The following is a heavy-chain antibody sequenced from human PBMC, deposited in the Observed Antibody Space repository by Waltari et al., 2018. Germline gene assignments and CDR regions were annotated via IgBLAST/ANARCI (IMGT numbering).Heavy chain of an antibody. Sequence: QVQLVQSGAEVKKPGSSVKVSCKASGGTFSSYAISWVRQAPGQGLEWMGGIIPILGTANYAQKFQGRVTITADKSTSTAYMELSSLRSEDTAVYYCARELAYCSSTSCYSGYYMDVWGKGTTVTVSS. V-gene: IGHV1-69*14. J-gene: IGHJ6*03. CDR1: GGTFSSYA. CDR3: ARELAYCSSTSCYSGYYMDV. CDR2: IIPILGTA. D-gene: IGHD2-2*01.